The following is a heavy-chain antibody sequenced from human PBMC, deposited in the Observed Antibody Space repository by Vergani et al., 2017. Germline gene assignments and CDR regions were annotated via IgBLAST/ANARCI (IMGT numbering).Heavy chain of an antibody. CDR2: IYQSGST. CDR3: AREHGDYGMKD. Sequence: QLQLQESGSGLVKPSQTLSLTCAVSGGSISSGGYSWSWIRQPPGKGLEWIGYIYQSGSTYYNPSLKSRVTISVDRSTNQFSLKLSSVTAADTAVYYCAREHGDYGMKDWGQGTLVTVSS. CDR1: GGSISSGGYS. V-gene: IGHV4-30-2*01. J-gene: IGHJ4*02. D-gene: IGHD4-17*01.